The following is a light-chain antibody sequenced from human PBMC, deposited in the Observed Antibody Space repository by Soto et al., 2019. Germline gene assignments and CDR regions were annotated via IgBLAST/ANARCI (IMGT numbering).Light chain of an antibody. CDR1: SSDVGAYNS. CDR2: EVS. J-gene: IGLJ2*01. Sequence: QSALTQPPSASGSPGQSVTISCTGTSSDVGAYNSVSWYQHYPGKAPKLLIYEVSKRPSGVPDRFSGSKSGNTASLTVSGLQAEDEADYYCSSCAGATNLVFGGGTKLTVL. V-gene: IGLV2-8*01. CDR3: SSCAGATNLV.